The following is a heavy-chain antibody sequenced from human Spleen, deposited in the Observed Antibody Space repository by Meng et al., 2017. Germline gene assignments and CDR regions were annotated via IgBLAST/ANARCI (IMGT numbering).Heavy chain of an antibody. V-gene: IGHV4-34*01. CDR3: ARGPIAAAGRAYYWFDP. CDR2: INHSGST. J-gene: IGHJ5*02. CDR1: GGSFSGYY. Sequence: QVQHRRGGAGLLKPSETPSLTCAVYGGSFSGYYWSWIRQPPGKGLEWIGEINHSGSTNYNPSLKSRVTISVDTSKNQFSLKLSSVTAADTAVYYCARGPIAAAGRAYYWFDPWGQGTLVTVSS. D-gene: IGHD6-13*01.